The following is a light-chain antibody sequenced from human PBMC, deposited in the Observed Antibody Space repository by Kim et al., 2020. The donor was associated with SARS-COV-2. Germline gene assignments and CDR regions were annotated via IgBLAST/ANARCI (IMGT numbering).Light chain of an antibody. CDR3: QQANSFPWT. J-gene: IGKJ1*01. CDR2: AAS. V-gene: IGKV1-12*01. Sequence: DIQMTQSPSSVSASVGDRVTITCRASQAISTWLAWYQQKPWKAPKLLIYAASNLQSGVSSRFSGSGSGTEFTLTISSLQPEDFATYYCQQANSFPWTFGQGTKVDIK. CDR1: QAISTW.